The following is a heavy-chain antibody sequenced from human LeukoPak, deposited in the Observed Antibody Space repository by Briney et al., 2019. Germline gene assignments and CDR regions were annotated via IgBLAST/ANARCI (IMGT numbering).Heavy chain of an antibody. CDR1: GGFINSYY. Sequence: SETLSLTCTVSGGFINSYYWSWIRQPAGQGLEWIGRIYIGGSTNYNPSLKSRVTLSVDTSKNQFSLKLTSVTAADTAVYYCARESSSTYYLDAFDMWGQGTMVTVSS. V-gene: IGHV4-4*07. CDR3: ARESSSTYYLDAFDM. CDR2: IYIGGST. J-gene: IGHJ3*02. D-gene: IGHD3-22*01.